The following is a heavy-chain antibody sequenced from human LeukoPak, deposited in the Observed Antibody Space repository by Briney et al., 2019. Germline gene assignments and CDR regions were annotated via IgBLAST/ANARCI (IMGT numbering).Heavy chain of an antibody. J-gene: IGHJ6*02. CDR1: GFTSSR. Sequence: GGSLRLSCAAPGFTSSRMNWVRQAPGKGLEWVSSISSSSSYIYYADSVKGRFTISRDNAKNSLYLQMNSLRAEDTAVYYCARGLTFGTPMDVWGQGTTVTVSS. CDR3: ARGLTFGTPMDV. V-gene: IGHV3-21*04. D-gene: IGHD3-10*01. CDR2: ISSSSSYI.